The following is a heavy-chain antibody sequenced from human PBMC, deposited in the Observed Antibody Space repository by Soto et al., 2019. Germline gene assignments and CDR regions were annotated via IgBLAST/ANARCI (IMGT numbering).Heavy chain of an antibody. Sequence: QVQLVESGGGVVQPGRSLRLSCAASGFTFSSYGMHWVRQAPGKGLEWVAVISYDGSNKYYADSVKGRFTISRDNSKNTRYLQMNSLRAEDTAVYYCAKMPFITMVRGAGFDYWGQGTLVTVSS. V-gene: IGHV3-30*18. CDR1: GFTFSSYG. CDR3: AKMPFITMVRGAGFDY. D-gene: IGHD3-10*01. CDR2: ISYDGSNK. J-gene: IGHJ4*02.